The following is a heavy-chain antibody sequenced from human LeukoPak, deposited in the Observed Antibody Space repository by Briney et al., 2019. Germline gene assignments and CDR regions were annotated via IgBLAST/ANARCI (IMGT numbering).Heavy chain of an antibody. J-gene: IGHJ4*02. CDR1: GGSISSYY. CDR2: IYYSGST. Sequence: SETLSLTCTVSGGSISSYYWSWIRQPPGKGLEWIGYIYYSGSTNYNPSLKSRVTTSVDTSKNQFSLKLSSVTAADTAVYYCARYGGSYYRTKYYFDYWGQGTLVTVSS. D-gene: IGHD1-26*01. CDR3: ARYGGSYYRTKYYFDY. V-gene: IGHV4-59*01.